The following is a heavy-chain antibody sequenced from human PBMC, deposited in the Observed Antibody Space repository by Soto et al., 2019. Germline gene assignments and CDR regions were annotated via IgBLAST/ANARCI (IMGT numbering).Heavy chain of an antibody. J-gene: IGHJ4*02. Sequence: QVQLVESGGGVVQPGRSLRLSCAASGFTFSSYAMHWVRQAPGKGLEWVAVISYDGNDESYTDSVKGRFTISRDTSKNTLYLQMNSLRPEDTAVYYCAQDRTSHFWSAYFDSWGQGTLIAVSS. D-gene: IGHD3-3*02. V-gene: IGHV3-30-3*01. CDR2: ISYDGNDE. CDR1: GFTFSSYA. CDR3: AQDRTSHFWSAYFDS.